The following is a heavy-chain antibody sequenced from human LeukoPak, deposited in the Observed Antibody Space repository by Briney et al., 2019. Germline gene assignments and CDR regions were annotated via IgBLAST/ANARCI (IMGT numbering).Heavy chain of an antibody. CDR3: AKGKVSIWPAASDI. CDR2: ISGTGSNT. CDR1: GTTFRIYA. Sequence: GGSLRLSCAASGTTFRIYAMTWVRQPPGKGLEWVAGISGTGSNTYHADSVKGRFTISRDNSKYTVSLQMNSLAAEDTAIYYCAKGKVSIWPAASDIWGQGTMVTVSS. V-gene: IGHV3-23*01. J-gene: IGHJ3*02. D-gene: IGHD3-9*01.